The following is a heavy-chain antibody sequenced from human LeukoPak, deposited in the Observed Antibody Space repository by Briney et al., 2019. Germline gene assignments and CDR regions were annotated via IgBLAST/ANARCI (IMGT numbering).Heavy chain of an antibody. CDR2: ISNDGGGT. J-gene: IGHJ4*02. CDR3: AKGSSGYFFDL. V-gene: IGHV3-23*01. Sequence: GGSLRLSCAASGFIFNNYVLVWVRQAPGKGLEWVSAISNDGGGTTYADFVKGRFSVSRDNSKNTLFLQMNSLRAEDTALYYCAKGSSGYFFDLWGQGTLVTVSS. D-gene: IGHD3-22*01. CDR1: GFIFNNYV.